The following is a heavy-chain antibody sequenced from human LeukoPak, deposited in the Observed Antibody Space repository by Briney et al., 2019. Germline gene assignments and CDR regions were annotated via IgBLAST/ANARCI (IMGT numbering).Heavy chain of an antibody. D-gene: IGHD6-19*01. V-gene: IGHV3-7*03. J-gene: IGHJ6*02. CDR2: INPDGSEG. CDR1: GFSFSSYY. Sequence: PGGSPRLSCAVSGFSFSSYYMSWVRQAPGKGLEWVALINPDGSEGYYVDSVKGRFTISRDNAKNSLYLQMDSLRDDDTAMYFCTRDLAAVPGPRMDVWGQGTTVTVSS. CDR3: TRDLAAVPGPRMDV.